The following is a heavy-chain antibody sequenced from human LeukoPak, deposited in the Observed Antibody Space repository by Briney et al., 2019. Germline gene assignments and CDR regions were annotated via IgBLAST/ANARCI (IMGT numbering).Heavy chain of an antibody. CDR1: GGSISSTNW. CDR2: ISLSGVT. CDR3: AREVNWGTKEDAFDI. V-gene: IGHV4-4*02. D-gene: IGHD7-27*01. J-gene: IGHJ3*02. Sequence: TSETLSLTCGVSGGSISSTNWWSWVRQPPGQGLEWIGEISLSGVTNYNPSLKSRVTMSLDRSKNHLSLTLTSVTAADTAVYYCAREVNWGTKEDAFDIWGQGTMVSVSS.